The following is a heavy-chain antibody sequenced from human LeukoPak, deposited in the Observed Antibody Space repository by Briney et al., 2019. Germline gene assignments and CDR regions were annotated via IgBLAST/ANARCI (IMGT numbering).Heavy chain of an antibody. CDR1: GGSISSGDYY. CDR2: IYYSGST. CDR3: ARGGTVTTKFADAFDI. Sequence: SETLSLTCTVSGGSISSGDYYWSWIRQPPGKGLEWIGYIYYSGSTYYNPSLKSRVTISVDTSKNQFSLKPSSVTAADTAVYYCARGGTVTTKFADAFDIWGQGTMVTVSS. V-gene: IGHV4-30-4*01. J-gene: IGHJ3*02. D-gene: IGHD4-17*01.